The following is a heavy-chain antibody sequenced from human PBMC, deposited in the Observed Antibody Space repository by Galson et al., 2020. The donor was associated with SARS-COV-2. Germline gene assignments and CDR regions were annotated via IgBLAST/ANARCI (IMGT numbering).Heavy chain of an antibody. Sequence: PPETLSPTCPAPGAPVSSDLWWSWVRQPPGTGLEWIAEIYQSGITNYNPSPKSRVTTSMDKSKNQFSLNVNSVPAAGTAVYECAKHFDYWGQGTLVTVSS. CDR2: IYQSGIT. CDR1: GAPVSSDLW. J-gene: IGHJ4*02. V-gene: IGHV4-4*03. CDR3: AKHFDY.